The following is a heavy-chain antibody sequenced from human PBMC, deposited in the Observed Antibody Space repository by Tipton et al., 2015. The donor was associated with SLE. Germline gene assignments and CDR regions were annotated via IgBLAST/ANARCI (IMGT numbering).Heavy chain of an antibody. D-gene: IGHD1-26*01. CDR2: IRYDGSNK. V-gene: IGHV3-30*02. CDR3: AKDRNSGSYYDY. CDR1: GFTFSSYG. Sequence: SGFTFSSYGMHWVRQAPGKGLEWVAFIRYDGSNKYYADSVKGRFTISRDNSKNTLYLQMNSLRAEDTAVYYCAKDRNSGSYYDYWGQGTLVTVSS. J-gene: IGHJ4*02.